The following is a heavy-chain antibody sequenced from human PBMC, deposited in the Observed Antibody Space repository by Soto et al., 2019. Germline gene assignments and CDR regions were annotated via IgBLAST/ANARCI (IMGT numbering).Heavy chain of an antibody. CDR3: ARSVAVPGAHIDY. V-gene: IGHV4-59*01. D-gene: IGHD6-19*01. CDR2: VYYTGST. J-gene: IGHJ4*02. CDR1: GGSISSYY. Sequence: SETLSLTCTVSGGSISSYYWSWIRQPPGKGLEWLGYVYYTGSTNYSPSLRSRVSISVDTSKNEFSLRLSSVTAADTAVYFCARSVAVPGAHIDYWGQGTQVTVSS.